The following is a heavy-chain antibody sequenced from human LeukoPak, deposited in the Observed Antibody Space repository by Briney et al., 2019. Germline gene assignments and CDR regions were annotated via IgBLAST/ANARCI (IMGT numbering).Heavy chain of an antibody. Sequence: GGSLRLSCAASGFTFSSYGMHWVRQAPGKGLEWVAFIRYDGSNKYYADSVKGRFTISRDNSKNTLYLQMNSLRAEDTAVYYCAKAANYGDSYFDYWGQGTLVTVSS. CDR1: GFTFSSYG. CDR3: AKAANYGDSYFDY. D-gene: IGHD4-17*01. V-gene: IGHV3-30*02. J-gene: IGHJ4*02. CDR2: IRYDGSNK.